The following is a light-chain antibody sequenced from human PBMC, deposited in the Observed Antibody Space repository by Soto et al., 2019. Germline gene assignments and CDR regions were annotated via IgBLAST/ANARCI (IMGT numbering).Light chain of an antibody. V-gene: IGLV1-40*01. CDR2: GNT. Sequence: QLVLTQPPSVSGAPGQRVTISCTGSSSNIGANYHVHWYQQLPGTAPKLLIYGNTNRPSGVPDRFSGSKSGTSASLAITGLQAEDEADYYCQSYDSSLSTWVFAGGTKLTVL. CDR3: QSYDSSLSTWV. J-gene: IGLJ3*02. CDR1: SSNIGANYH.